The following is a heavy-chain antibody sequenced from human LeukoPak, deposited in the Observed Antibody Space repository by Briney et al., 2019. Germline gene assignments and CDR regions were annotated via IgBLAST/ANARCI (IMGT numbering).Heavy chain of an antibody. CDR2: INHSGST. Sequence: SETLSLTCAVYGGSFSGYYWSWIRPPPGKGLEWIGEINHSGSTNYNPSLKSRVTISVDTSKNQFSLKLSSVTAADTAVYYCASLRGYSYGTHAFDIWGQGTMVTVSS. V-gene: IGHV4-34*01. D-gene: IGHD5-18*01. CDR3: ASLRGYSYGTHAFDI. J-gene: IGHJ3*02. CDR1: GGSFSGYY.